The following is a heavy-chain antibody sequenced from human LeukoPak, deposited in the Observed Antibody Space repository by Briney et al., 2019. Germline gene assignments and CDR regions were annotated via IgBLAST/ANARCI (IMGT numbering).Heavy chain of an antibody. V-gene: IGHV4-61*02. CDR1: GGSISSGSYY. CDR2: IYTSGST. CDR3: ARAPGSSIAAGWGAFDI. J-gene: IGHJ3*02. Sequence: SQTLSLTCTVSGGSISSGSYYWSWIRQPAGKGLEWIGRIYTSGSTNYNPSLKSRVTISVDTSKNQFSLKLSSVTAADTAVYYCARAPGSSIAAGWGAFDIWGQGTMVTVSS. D-gene: IGHD6-6*01.